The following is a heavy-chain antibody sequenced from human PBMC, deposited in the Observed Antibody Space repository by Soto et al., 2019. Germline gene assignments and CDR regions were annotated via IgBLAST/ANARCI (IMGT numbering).Heavy chain of an antibody. V-gene: IGHV1-3*01. D-gene: IGHD2-15*01. CDR2: INAGNGNT. CDR3: ARGPGGPDGPGDY. Sequence: QVQLVQSGAEVKKPGASVKVSCKASGYTFTNYAMHWVRQAPGQRLEWMGWINAGNGNTKYSQKFQGRVTITRDTSASKAEMDPRSLGAADTAVYYCARGPGGPDGPGDYWGQGTLVTVSS. CDR1: GYTFTNYA. J-gene: IGHJ4*02.